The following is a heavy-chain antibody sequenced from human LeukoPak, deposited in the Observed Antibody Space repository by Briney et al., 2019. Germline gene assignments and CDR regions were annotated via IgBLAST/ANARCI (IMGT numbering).Heavy chain of an antibody. V-gene: IGHV3-30*02. J-gene: IGHJ4*02. Sequence: PGGSLRLSCAASGFTFSSYGMHWVRQAPGKGLEWVASIRYDGSNKYYADSVKGRFTISRDNSKNTLYLQMNSLRAEDTAVYYCAKDRYYDSSGYYENYFDYWGQGTLVTVSS. CDR3: AKDRYYDSSGYYENYFDY. D-gene: IGHD3-22*01. CDR2: IRYDGSNK. CDR1: GFTFSSYG.